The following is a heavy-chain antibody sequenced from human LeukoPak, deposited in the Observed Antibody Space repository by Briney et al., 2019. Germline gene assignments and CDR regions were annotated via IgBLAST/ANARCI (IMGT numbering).Heavy chain of an antibody. Sequence: PSETLSLTCTVSGGSLSSYYLSWIRQPPGKGLEWIGYMYNSGSTNYNPSLKSRVSISVDMSKNQFSLKMSSVTAADTAVYYCARTLVLKYYHGLYVWGQGATVTVSS. CDR2: MYNSGST. D-gene: IGHD3-10*01. CDR3: ARTLVLKYYHGLYV. V-gene: IGHV4-59*01. J-gene: IGHJ6*02. CDR1: GGSLSSYY.